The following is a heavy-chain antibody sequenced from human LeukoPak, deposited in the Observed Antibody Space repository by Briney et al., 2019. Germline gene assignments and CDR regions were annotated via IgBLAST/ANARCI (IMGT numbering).Heavy chain of an antibody. CDR1: GYTFTIYG. CDR3: ARSRYYYDSSGYYKDY. V-gene: IGHV1-18*01. J-gene: IGHJ4*02. Sequence: ASVKVSCKASGYTFTIYGISWVRQAPGQGLEWMGWMSAYNGNTNYAQKLQGRVTMTTDTSTSTAYMELRSLRSDDTAVYYCARSRYYYDSSGYYKDYWGQGTLVTVSS. D-gene: IGHD3-22*01. CDR2: MSAYNGNT.